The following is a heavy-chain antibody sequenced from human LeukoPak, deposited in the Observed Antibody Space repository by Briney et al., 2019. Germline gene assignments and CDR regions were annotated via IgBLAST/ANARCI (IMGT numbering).Heavy chain of an antibody. CDR3: ARHQKTYRRQLVRLYYFDY. CDR2: IYYSGST. V-gene: IGHV4-39*01. CDR1: GGSISSSSYY. Sequence: SETLSLTCTVSGGSISSSSYYWGWIRQPPGKGLEWIGSIYYSGSTYYNPSLKSRVTISVDTSKNQFSLKLSSVTAADTAVYYCARHQKTYRRQLVRLYYFDYWGQGTLVTVSS. J-gene: IGHJ4*02. D-gene: IGHD6-13*01.